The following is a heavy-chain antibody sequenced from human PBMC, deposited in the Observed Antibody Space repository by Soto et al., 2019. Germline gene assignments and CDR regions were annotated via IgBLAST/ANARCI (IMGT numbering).Heavy chain of an antibody. CDR3: ARRTMVRGGPNYYYYGMDV. J-gene: IGHJ6*02. Sequence: SETLSLTCTVSGGSISSSSYYWGWIRQPPGKGLEWIGSIYYSGSTYYNPSLKSRVTISVDTSKNQFSLKLSSVTAADTAVYYCARRTMVRGGPNYYYYGMDVWGQGTTVT. CDR1: GGSISSSSYY. CDR2: IYYSGST. D-gene: IGHD3-10*01. V-gene: IGHV4-39*01.